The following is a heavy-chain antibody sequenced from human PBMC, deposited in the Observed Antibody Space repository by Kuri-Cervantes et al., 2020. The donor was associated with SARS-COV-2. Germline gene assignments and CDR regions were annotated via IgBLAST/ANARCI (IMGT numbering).Heavy chain of an antibody. CDR3: ARGRGSSWRLNAFVI. V-gene: IGHV4-39*07. CDR2: INHSGST. J-gene: IGHJ3*02. CDR1: GGSISSSSYY. D-gene: IGHD6-13*01. Sequence: SETLSLTCTVSGGSISSSSYYWSWIRQPPGKGLEWIGEINHSGSTNYNPSIKRRVTISVDTSKNQFSLKLSSVTAADTAVYSCARGRGSSWRLNAFVIWGPGKMVNVSS.